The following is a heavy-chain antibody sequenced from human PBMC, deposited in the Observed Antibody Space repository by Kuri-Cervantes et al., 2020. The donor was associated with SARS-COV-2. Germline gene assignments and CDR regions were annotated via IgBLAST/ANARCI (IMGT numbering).Heavy chain of an antibody. J-gene: IGHJ4*02. CDR1: GFTFSSYG. Sequence: GESLKISCAASGFTFSSYGMHWVRQAPGKGLEWVAVISHDGSNKYYADSVKGRFTISRDNSKNTLYLQMNSLRAEDTAVYYCARELGSWPFDYWGQGTLVTVSS. CDR3: ARELGSWPFDY. V-gene: IGHV3-30*19. CDR2: ISHDGSNK. D-gene: IGHD6-13*01.